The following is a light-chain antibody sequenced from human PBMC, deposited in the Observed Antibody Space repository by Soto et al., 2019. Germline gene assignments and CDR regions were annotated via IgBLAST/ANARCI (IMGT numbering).Light chain of an antibody. CDR1: QSVGSQ. CDR2: DAS. CDR3: QQRSDWPLT. Sequence: DIVLTQSPATLSLSPGERATLYCRAGQSVGSQLAWYQQKPGQAPRLLIYDASNRATGIPARFSGSGSGTDFTLTISSLEPEDFAVYYCQQRSDWPLTFGGGTKVEIK. J-gene: IGKJ4*01. V-gene: IGKV3-11*01.